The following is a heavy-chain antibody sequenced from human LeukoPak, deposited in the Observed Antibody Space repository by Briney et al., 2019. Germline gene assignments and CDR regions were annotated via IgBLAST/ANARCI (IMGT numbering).Heavy chain of an antibody. D-gene: IGHD3-22*01. J-gene: IGHJ4*02. Sequence: PGGSLRLSCAASGFTFSSYAMNWVRQAPGKGLEWVSAITGGAGNTFYADSVKGRFTISRDNSKNMLYLQMNSLRAEDTAVYYCANGRYYYDPYWGQGTQVTVSS. CDR3: ANGRYYYDPY. CDR2: ITGGAGNT. CDR1: GFTFSSYA. V-gene: IGHV3-23*01.